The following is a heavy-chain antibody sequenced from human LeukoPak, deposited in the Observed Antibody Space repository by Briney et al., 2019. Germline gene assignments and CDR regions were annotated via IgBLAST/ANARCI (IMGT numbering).Heavy chain of an antibody. Sequence: GGSLRLSCAASGFTFSSYDMHWVRQAPGKGLEWVAVIWYDGSNKYYADSVKGRFTISRDNSKNTLYLQMNSLRAEDTAVYYCARDPTVVLDYYYGMDVWGQGTTVTVSS. CDR1: GFTFSSYD. CDR2: IWYDGSNK. D-gene: IGHD4-23*01. V-gene: IGHV3-33*01. CDR3: ARDPTVVLDYYYGMDV. J-gene: IGHJ6*02.